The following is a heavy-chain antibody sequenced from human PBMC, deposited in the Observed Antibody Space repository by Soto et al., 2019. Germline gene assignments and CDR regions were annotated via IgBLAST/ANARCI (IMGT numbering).Heavy chain of an antibody. D-gene: IGHD3-22*01. CDR2: IDWDDDK. CDR3: ARTPNYYDSSGLYYFDY. Sequence: SGPPLVHPTQSLTLTCTFSAFSLSTSGMCVSWIRQPPGKALEWLALIDWDDDKYYSTSLKTRLTISKDTSKNQVVLTMTNMDPVDTATYYCARTPNYYDSSGLYYFDYWGQGTLVT. V-gene: IGHV2-70*01. J-gene: IGHJ4*02. CDR1: AFSLSTSGMC.